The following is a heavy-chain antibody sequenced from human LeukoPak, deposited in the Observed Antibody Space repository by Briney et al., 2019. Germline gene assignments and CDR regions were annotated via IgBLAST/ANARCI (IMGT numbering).Heavy chain of an antibody. CDR3: ARGISYYYDSSGYYGLDY. J-gene: IGHJ4*02. CDR2: ISSNGGST. V-gene: IGHV3-64*01. Sequence: GGSLRLSCAASGFTFSSYAMHWVRQAPGKGLEYVSAISSNGGSTYYANSVKGRFTISRDNSKNTLYLQMGSLRAEDMVVYYCARGISYYYDSSGYYGLDYWGQGTLVTVSS. D-gene: IGHD3-22*01. CDR1: GFTFSSYA.